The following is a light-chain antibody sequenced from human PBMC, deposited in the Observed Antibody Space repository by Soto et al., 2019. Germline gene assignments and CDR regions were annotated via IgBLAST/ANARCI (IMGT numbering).Light chain of an antibody. Sequence: QSVLTQPASVSGSPGQSITISCTGTSSDVGRYNLVSWYQQHPGKAPKLIIYEVSKWPSGVSNRFSGSKSGNTAALTISGLQAEDEGDYYCCSYAGSTTYVVFGGGTKLTVL. CDR2: EVS. CDR3: CSYAGSTTYVV. V-gene: IGLV2-23*02. J-gene: IGLJ2*01. CDR1: SSDVGRYNL.